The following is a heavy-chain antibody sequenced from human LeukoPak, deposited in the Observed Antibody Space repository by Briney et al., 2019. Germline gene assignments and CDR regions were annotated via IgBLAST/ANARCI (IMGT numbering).Heavy chain of an antibody. J-gene: IGHJ6*02. CDR2: IIPIFGTA. V-gene: IGHV1-69*05. CDR1: GGTFSSYA. CDR3: ARSEGQQLAPCRY. Sequence: SVKVSCKASGGTFSSYAISWVRQAPGQGLEWMGGIIPIFGTANYAQKFQGRVTITTDESTSTAYMELSSLRSEDTAVYYCARSEGQQLAPCRYWGQGTTVTVSS. D-gene: IGHD6-6*01.